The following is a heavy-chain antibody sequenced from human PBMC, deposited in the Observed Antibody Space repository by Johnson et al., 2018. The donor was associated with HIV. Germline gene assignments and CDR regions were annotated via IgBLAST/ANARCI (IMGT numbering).Heavy chain of an antibody. CDR1: GFTFDDYV. J-gene: IGHJ3*02. Sequence: EVQLVESGGGLVQPGRSLRLSCAASGFTFDDYVMHWARQAPGKGLEWVSGISWNSGSRDYADSVKGRFTISRDNAKNSLYLQINSLRAEDTALYYCANEPSLSWSYRIPLFDIWGQGTMVTVSS. D-gene: IGHD1-26*01. V-gene: IGHV3-9*01. CDR3: ANEPSLSWSYRIPLFDI. CDR2: ISWNSGSR.